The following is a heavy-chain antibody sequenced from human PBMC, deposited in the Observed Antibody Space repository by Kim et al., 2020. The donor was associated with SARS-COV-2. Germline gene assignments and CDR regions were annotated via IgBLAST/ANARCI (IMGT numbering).Heavy chain of an antibody. CDR1: GFTFSSYA. V-gene: IGHV3-64*01. J-gene: IGHJ4*02. CDR2: ISSNGGST. CDR3: ASSIAAAGGHTGCFDY. D-gene: IGHD6-13*01. Sequence: GGSLRLSCAASGFTFSSYAMHWVRQAPGKGLEYVSAISSNGGSTYYANSVKGRFTISRDNSKNTLYLQMGSLRAEDMAVYYCASSIAAAGGHTGCFDYWGQGTLVTVSS.